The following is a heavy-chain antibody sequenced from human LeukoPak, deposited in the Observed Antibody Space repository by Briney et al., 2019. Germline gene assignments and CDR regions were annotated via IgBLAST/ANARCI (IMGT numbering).Heavy chain of an antibody. V-gene: IGHV1-46*01. D-gene: IGHD3-9*01. Sequence: SVKVSCKASGYTFTSYYMHWVRQAPGQGLEWMGIINPSGSSTSYAQKFQGRVTMTRDTSTSTVYMELSSLRSEDTAVYYCARSYDILTGFGLYYYGMDVWGQGTTVTVSS. CDR3: ARSYDILTGFGLYYYGMDV. CDR2: INPSGSST. J-gene: IGHJ6*02. CDR1: GYTFTSYY.